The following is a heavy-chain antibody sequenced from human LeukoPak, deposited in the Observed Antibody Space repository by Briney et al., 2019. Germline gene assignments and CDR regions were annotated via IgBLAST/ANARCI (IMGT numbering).Heavy chain of an antibody. J-gene: IGHJ6*03. CDR1: GGSFSGYY. V-gene: IGHV4-34*01. D-gene: IGHD3-3*01. CDR3: ARRAQGSGYYTPSYYYYMDV. Sequence: TSETLSLTCAVYGGSFSGYYWSWIRQPPGKGLEWIGEINHSGSTNYNPSLKSRVTISVDTSKNQFSLNLSSVTAADTAVYYCARRAQGSGYYTPSYYYYMDVWGKGTTVTVSS. CDR2: INHSGST.